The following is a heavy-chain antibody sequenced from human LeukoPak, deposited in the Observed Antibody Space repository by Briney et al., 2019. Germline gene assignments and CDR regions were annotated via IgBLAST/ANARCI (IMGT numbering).Heavy chain of an antibody. CDR2: INSDGSST. V-gene: IGHV3-74*01. J-gene: IGHJ6*02. Sequence: GGSLRLSCAASGFTFSSYWMHWVRQAPGKGLVWVSRINSDGSSTSHADSVKGRFTISRDNAKNTLYLQMNSLRAEDTAVYYCASLGGSSWVRDYYGMDVWGQGTTVTVSS. D-gene: IGHD6-13*01. CDR1: GFTFSSYW. CDR3: ASLGGSSWVRDYYGMDV.